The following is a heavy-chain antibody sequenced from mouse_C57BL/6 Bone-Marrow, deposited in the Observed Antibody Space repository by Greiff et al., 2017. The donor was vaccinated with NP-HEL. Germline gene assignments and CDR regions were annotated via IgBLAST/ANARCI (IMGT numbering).Heavy chain of an antibody. CDR3: AKNYYGSSYGAY. J-gene: IGHJ3*01. V-gene: IGHV1-81*01. Sequence: QVHLKQSGAELARPGASVKLSCKASGYTFTSYGISWVKQRTGQGLEWIGEIYPRSGNTYYNEKFKGKATLTADKSSSTAYMELRSLTSEDSAVYFCAKNYYGSSYGAYWGQGTLVTVSA. D-gene: IGHD1-1*01. CDR1: GYTFTSYG. CDR2: IYPRSGNT.